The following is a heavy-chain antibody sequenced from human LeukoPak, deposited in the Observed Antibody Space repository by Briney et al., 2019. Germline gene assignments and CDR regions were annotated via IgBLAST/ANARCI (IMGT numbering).Heavy chain of an antibody. Sequence: GGSLRLSCAASGFIVSYNYMSWVRQAPGKGLEWVSVILGGGNIYYADSVKGRFTISRDNSKNTLYLQMNVLRAEDTAVYYCAKAKTQAMVLPGNYWGQGTLVTVSS. CDR2: ILGGGNI. CDR1: GFIVSYNY. V-gene: IGHV3-53*01. J-gene: IGHJ4*02. D-gene: IGHD5-18*01. CDR3: AKAKTQAMVLPGNY.